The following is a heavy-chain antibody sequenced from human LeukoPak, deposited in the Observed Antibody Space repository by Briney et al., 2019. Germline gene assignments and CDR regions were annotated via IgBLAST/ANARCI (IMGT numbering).Heavy chain of an antibody. Sequence: SSVKVSCKASGGTFSSYAISWVRQAPGQGLEWMGEIIPIFGTANYAQKFQGRVTITADKSTSTAYMELSSLRSEDTAVYYCARAPNCGGDCYDAFDIWGQGTMVTVSS. V-gene: IGHV1-69*06. CDR3: ARAPNCGGDCYDAFDI. CDR1: GGTFSSYA. J-gene: IGHJ3*02. D-gene: IGHD2-21*02. CDR2: IIPIFGTA.